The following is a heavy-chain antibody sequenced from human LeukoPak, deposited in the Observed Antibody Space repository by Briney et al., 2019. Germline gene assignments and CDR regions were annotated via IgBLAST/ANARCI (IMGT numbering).Heavy chain of an antibody. CDR2: INPSGGSI. J-gene: IGHJ6*02. CDR1: GYTFASYF. V-gene: IGHV1-46*01. Sequence: ASVKVSCKASGYTFASYFMHWVRQAPGQGLEWMGIINPSGGSISYAQKFQGRVTMTRDTSTSTVYMELSSLRSEDTAVYYCARVLVVAATQGYYYGMDVWGQGTTVTVSS. D-gene: IGHD2-15*01. CDR3: ARVLVVAATQGYYYGMDV.